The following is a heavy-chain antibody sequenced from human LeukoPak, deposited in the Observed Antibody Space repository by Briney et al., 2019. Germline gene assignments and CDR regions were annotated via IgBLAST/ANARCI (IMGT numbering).Heavy chain of an antibody. Sequence: GGSLRLSCAASGFTVSFNYMSWVRQAPGKGLEWISVIHSGGSTYYADSVKGRFTISRDDSKNTLYLQMNSLRAEDTAIYYCGRARWRTYSYSYWAVWGKGTRVTVSS. V-gene: IGHV3-53*01. CDR1: GFTVSFNY. J-gene: IGHJ6*03. D-gene: IGHD1/OR15-1a*01. CDR3: GRARWRTYSYSYWAV. CDR2: IHSGGST.